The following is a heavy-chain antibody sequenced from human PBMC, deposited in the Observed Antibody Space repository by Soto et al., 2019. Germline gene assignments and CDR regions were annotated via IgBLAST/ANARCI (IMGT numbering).Heavy chain of an antibody. V-gene: IGHV4-30-4*01. CDR3: ARGDYHDSSGYYSVPLFH. CDR1: GGSISSGDYY. J-gene: IGHJ4*02. CDR2: IYYSGST. D-gene: IGHD3-22*01. Sequence: SETLSLTCTVSGGSISSGDYYWSWIRQPPGKGLEWIGYIYYSGSTYYNPSLKSRVTISVDTSKNQFSLKLSSVTAADTAVYYCARGDYHDSSGYYSVPLFHWGQGTLVTVSS.